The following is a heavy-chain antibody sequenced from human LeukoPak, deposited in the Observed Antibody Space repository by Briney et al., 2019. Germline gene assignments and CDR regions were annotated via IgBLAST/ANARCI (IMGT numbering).Heavy chain of an antibody. CDR2: INHSGST. J-gene: IGHJ5*02. D-gene: IGHD6-13*01. Sequence: ASETLSLTCAVYGGSFSGYYWSWIRQPPGKGLEWIGEINHSGSTNYNPSLKSRVTISVDTSKNQFSLKLSSVTAADTAVYYCARDQSSWCEDHWFDPWGQGTLVTVS. CDR1: GGSFSGYY. V-gene: IGHV4-34*01. CDR3: ARDQSSWCEDHWFDP.